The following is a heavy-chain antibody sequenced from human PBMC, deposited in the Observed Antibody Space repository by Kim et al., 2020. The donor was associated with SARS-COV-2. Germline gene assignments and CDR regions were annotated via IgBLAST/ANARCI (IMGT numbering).Heavy chain of an antibody. CDR2: IYYSGST. J-gene: IGHJ5*02. V-gene: IGHV4-59*01. Sequence: SETLSLTCTVSGGSISSYYWSWIRQPPGKGLEWIGYIYYSGSTNYNPSLKSRVTISVDTSKNQFSLKLSSVTAADTAVYYCASAQTYYDFWSGYYTPGWFDPWGQGTLVTVSS. D-gene: IGHD3-3*01. CDR3: ASAQTYYDFWSGYYTPGWFDP. CDR1: GGSISSYY.